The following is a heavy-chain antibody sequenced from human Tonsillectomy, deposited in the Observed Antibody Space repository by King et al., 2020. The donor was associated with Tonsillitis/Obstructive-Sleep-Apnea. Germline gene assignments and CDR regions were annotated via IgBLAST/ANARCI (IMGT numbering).Heavy chain of an antibody. CDR2: ISYDGSNK. V-gene: IGHV3-30*04. CDR1: GFTFSSYA. Sequence: VQLVESGGGVVQPGRSLRLSCAASGFTFSSYAMHWVRQAPGKGLEWVAVISYDGSNKYYADSVKGRFTISRDNSKNTLYLQMNSLRAEDTAVYYCARDSHRVTIFGVAQGRHYFDYWGQGTLVTVSS. D-gene: IGHD3-3*01. J-gene: IGHJ4*02. CDR3: ARDSHRVTIFGVAQGRHYFDY.